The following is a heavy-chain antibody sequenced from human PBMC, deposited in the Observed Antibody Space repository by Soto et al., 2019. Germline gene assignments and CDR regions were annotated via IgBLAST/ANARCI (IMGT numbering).Heavy chain of an antibody. D-gene: IGHD2-2*01. CDR2: ISGYSGNT. V-gene: IGHV1-18*04. CDR1: GYTFTSYG. CDR3: ARGGYCSSTSCYRDYYRGMDV. J-gene: IGHJ6*02. Sequence: GASVKVSCKASGYTFTSYGISWVRQAPGQGLELMGWISGYSGNTNYEQKFQGRASMTTDTSTSTAYMELRSLRSDDTAVYYCARGGYCSSTSCYRDYYRGMDVWGQGTTVTVSS.